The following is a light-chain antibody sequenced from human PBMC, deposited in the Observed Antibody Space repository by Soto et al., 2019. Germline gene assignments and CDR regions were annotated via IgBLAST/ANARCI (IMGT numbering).Light chain of an antibody. CDR3: SSYAGSNNFPYG. V-gene: IGLV2-8*01. J-gene: IGLJ1*01. CDR2: EVN. CDR1: SSDVGSYVY. Sequence: QSALTQPPSASGSPGQSVAISCTGTSSDVGSYVYVSWYQHHPGKAPKLMIYEVNKRPSGVPDRFSGSKSGNTASLTVSGLQAEDEADCYCSSYAGSNNFPYGFGTGTKLTGL.